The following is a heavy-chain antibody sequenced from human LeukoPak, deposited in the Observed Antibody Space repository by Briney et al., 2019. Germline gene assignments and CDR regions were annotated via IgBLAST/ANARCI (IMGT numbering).Heavy chain of an antibody. CDR2: INPNSGGT. CDR1: GYTFTGYY. J-gene: IGHJ4*02. Sequence: GASVKVSCKASGYTFTGYYMHWVRQAPGQGLEWMGWINPNSGGTNYAQKVQGRVTMTRDTSISTAYMELSRLRSDDTAVYYCAKGGYTYYYDSSGLHFDYWGQGTLVTVSS. V-gene: IGHV1-2*02. D-gene: IGHD3-22*01. CDR3: AKGGYTYYYDSSGLHFDY.